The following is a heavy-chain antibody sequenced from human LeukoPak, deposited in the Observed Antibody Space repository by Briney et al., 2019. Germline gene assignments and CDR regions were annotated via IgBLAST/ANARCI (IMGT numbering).Heavy chain of an antibody. CDR1: GFPVNSTY. D-gene: IGHD5-18*01. V-gene: IGHV3-66*02. CDR2: IHSGGST. CDR3: ARDKKRNSYGHNYYGMDV. J-gene: IGHJ6*02. Sequence: PGGSLRLSCVASGFPVNSTYMNWVRQAPGKGLEWGSVIHSGGSTYYADSVKGRFTISRDTSKNMLYLQMNSLRPEDTALYYCARDKKRNSYGHNYYGMDVWGQGTTVTVSS.